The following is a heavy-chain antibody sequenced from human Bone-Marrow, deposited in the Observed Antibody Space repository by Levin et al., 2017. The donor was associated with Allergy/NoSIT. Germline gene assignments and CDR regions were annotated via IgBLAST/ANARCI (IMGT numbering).Heavy chain of an antibody. CDR3: ARAGLGYCTSSSCWWFDP. D-gene: IGHD2-2*01. Sequence: GGSLRLSCAASGFIFSDYYMSWIRQAPGKGLEWVSYISSTGSTVYYADSVKGRFTVSRDNANSSLFLQLNSLRAEDTAVYYCARAGLGYCTSSSCWWFDPWGQGTLVTVSS. V-gene: IGHV3-11*01. CDR1: GFIFSDYY. J-gene: IGHJ5*02. CDR2: ISSTGSTV.